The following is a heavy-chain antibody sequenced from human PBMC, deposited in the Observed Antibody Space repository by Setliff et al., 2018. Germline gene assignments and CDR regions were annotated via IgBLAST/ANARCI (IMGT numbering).Heavy chain of an antibody. CDR3: ASLPYYDSSGYSLSYY. D-gene: IGHD3-22*01. CDR1: GDSMSNNH. J-gene: IGHJ4*02. CDR2: IYYSGST. Sequence: SETLSLTCTVSGDSMSNNHWTWIRQPPGKGLEWIGSIYYSGSTYYNPSLKSRVTISVDTSKNQFSLKLSSVTAADTAVYYCASLPYYDSSGYSLSYYWGQGTLVTVSS. V-gene: IGHV4-59*05.